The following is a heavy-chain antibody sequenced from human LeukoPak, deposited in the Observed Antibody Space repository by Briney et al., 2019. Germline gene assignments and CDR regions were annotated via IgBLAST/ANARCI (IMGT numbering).Heavy chain of an antibody. Sequence: GRSLRLSCAGSGFIFNNYAMHWVRQPPGKSLEWVSGISWNSGSIDYADSVKGRFTISRDNAKNSLYLQMDSLRVEDTAFYYCAKDNRRHYTSGPNPDSLHWGQGALVTVSS. CDR2: ISWNSGSI. J-gene: IGHJ4*02. CDR3: AKDNRRHYTSGPNPDSLH. CDR1: GFIFNNYA. D-gene: IGHD6-19*01. V-gene: IGHV3-9*01.